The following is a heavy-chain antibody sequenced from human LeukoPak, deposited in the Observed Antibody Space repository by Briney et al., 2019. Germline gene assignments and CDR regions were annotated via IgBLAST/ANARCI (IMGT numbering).Heavy chain of an antibody. CDR1: GFTFSSYG. D-gene: IGHD3-22*01. CDR2: ISYDGSNK. CDR3: AKDLAYYYDSSGYKDAFDI. Sequence: PGRSLRLSCAASGFTFSSYGMHWVRQAPGKGLEWVAVISYDGSNKYYADSVKGRFTISRDNSKNTLYLQMNSLRAEDTAVYYCAKDLAYYYDSSGYKDAFDIWGQGTMVTVSS. V-gene: IGHV3-30*18. J-gene: IGHJ3*02.